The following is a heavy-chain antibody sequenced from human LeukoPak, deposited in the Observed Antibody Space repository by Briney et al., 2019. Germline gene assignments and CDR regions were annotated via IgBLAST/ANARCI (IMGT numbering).Heavy chain of an antibody. D-gene: IGHD1-1*01. CDR3: ARGQLTNWFDP. CDR2: INHSGST. V-gene: IGHV4-34*01. Sequence: SETLSLTCAVYGGSFSGYYWSWIRQPPGKGLEWIGEINHSGSTNCNPSLKSRVTISVDTSKNQFSLKLSSVTAADTAVYYCARGQLTNWFDPWGQGTLVTVSS. J-gene: IGHJ5*02. CDR1: GGSFSGYY.